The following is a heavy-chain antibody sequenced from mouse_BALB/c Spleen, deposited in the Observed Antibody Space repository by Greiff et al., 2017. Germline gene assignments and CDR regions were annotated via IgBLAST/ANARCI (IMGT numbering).Heavy chain of an antibody. V-gene: IGHV5-15*02. Sequence: EVKLMESGGGLVQPGGSRKLSCAASGFTFSDYGMAWVRQAPGKGPEWVAFIRNLAYSIYYADTVTGRFTISRENAKNTLYLEMSSLRSEDTAMYYCARDYGTTGYYFDYWGQGTTLTVSS. CDR2: IRNLAYSI. CDR3: ARDYGTTGYYFDY. J-gene: IGHJ2*01. D-gene: IGHD1-1*02. CDR1: GFTFSDYG.